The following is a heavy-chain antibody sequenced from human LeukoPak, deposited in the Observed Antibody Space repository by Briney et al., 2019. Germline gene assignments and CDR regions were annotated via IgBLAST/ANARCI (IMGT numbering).Heavy chain of an antibody. V-gene: IGHV5-10-1*01. D-gene: IGHD4-17*01. CDR3: ARLVGYGDYSLDY. Sequence: GESLKISCKGSGYSFTSYWISWVRQMPGKGLEWMGRIDPSDSYTNYSPSFQGHVTIPADKSISTAYLQWSSLEASDTAMYYCARLVGYGDYSLDYWGQGTLVTVSS. CDR2: IDPSDSYT. J-gene: IGHJ4*02. CDR1: GYSFTSYW.